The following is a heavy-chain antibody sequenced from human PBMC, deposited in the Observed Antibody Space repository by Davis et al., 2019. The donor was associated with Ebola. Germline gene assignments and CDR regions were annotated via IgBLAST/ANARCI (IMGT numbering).Heavy chain of an antibody. D-gene: IGHD2-15*01. CDR2: MNPNSGNT. J-gene: IGHJ4*02. V-gene: IGHV1-8*03. Sequence: ASVKVSCKASGYTFSSYDINWVRQATGQGLEWMGWMNPNSGNTGYAQKFQGRVTITRSTSISTAYMELSSLTSEDTAVYYCARAYPDMFDYWGQGTLVTVSS. CDR3: ARAYPDMFDY. CDR1: GYTFSSYD.